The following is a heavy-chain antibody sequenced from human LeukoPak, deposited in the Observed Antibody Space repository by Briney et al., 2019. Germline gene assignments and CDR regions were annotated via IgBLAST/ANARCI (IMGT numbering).Heavy chain of an antibody. J-gene: IGHJ5*02. CDR1: GYTFTSYY. Sequence: ASVKVSCKASGYTFTSYYMHWVRQAPGQGLECMGIINPSGGSTSYAQKFQGRVTMTRDTSTSTVYMELSSLRSEDTAVYYCARAAGSCSSTSCANWFDPWGQGTLVTVSS. V-gene: IGHV1-46*01. CDR3: ARAAGSCSSTSCANWFDP. D-gene: IGHD2-2*03. CDR2: INPSGGST.